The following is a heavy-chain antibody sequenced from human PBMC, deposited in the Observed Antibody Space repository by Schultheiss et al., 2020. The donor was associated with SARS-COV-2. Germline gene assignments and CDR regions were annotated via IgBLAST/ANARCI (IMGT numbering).Heavy chain of an antibody. CDR3: ARDLPPHDY. Sequence: GGSLRLSCAASGFKFSDYSMNWVRQAPGKGLEWVSYISNSSRTVYYADSVKGRFTITRDNAKNSLSLQMNSLGADDSAVYYCARDLPPHDYWGQGTLVTVSS. V-gene: IGHV3-48*01. J-gene: IGHJ4*02. CDR2: ISNSSRTV. CDR1: GFKFSDYS.